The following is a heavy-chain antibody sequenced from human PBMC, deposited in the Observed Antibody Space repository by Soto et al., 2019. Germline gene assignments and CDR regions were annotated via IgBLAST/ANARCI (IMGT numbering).Heavy chain of an antibody. CDR1: GTSISSYY. Sequence: SETLSLTCTVSGTSISSYYWSWIRQPPGKGLEWIANIHYSGTTNYNPSLASRVTLSVDTSKNQFSLKLSSVTAADTAVYYCARSLYSGSYTNWFDPWGQGTLVTVYS. J-gene: IGHJ5*02. V-gene: IGHV4-59*01. CDR3: ARSLYSGSYTNWFDP. CDR2: IHYSGTT. D-gene: IGHD1-26*01.